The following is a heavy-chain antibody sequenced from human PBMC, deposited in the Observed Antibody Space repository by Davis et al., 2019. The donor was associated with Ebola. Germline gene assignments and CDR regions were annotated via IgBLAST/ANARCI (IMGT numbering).Heavy chain of an antibody. D-gene: IGHD3-10*01. V-gene: IGHV4-31*03. CDR2: IYYSGST. J-gene: IGHJ5*02. Sequence: SETLSLTCTVSGGSISSGGYYWSWIRQHPGKGLEWIGYIYYSGSTYYNPSLKSRVTISVDTSKNQFSLKLSSVTAADTAVYYCARASTMVRATNWFDPWGQGTLVTVSS. CDR1: GGSISSGGYY. CDR3: ARASTMVRATNWFDP.